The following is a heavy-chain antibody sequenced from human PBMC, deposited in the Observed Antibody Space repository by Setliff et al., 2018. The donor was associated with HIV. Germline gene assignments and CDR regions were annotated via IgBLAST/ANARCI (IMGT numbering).Heavy chain of an antibody. D-gene: IGHD1-26*01. CDR1: GYSISSGYY. J-gene: IGHJ5*02. CDR3: ARVSRGIVGATWGDWFDP. Sequence: SETLSLTCTVSGYSISSGYYWGWIRQPPGKGQEWIGSIYHSGSTYYNPSLKSRVTISVDTSKNQFSLKLSSVTAADTAVYYCARVSRGIVGATWGDWFDPWGQGTLVTAS. V-gene: IGHV4-38-2*02. CDR2: IYHSGST.